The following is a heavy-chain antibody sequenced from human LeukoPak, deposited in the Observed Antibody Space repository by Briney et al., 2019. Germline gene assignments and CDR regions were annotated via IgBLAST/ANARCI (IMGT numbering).Heavy chain of an antibody. V-gene: IGHV4-59*01. CDR1: GASISSDY. CDR3: ASALTTPGTTDFDY. Sequence: SETLSLTCTVSGASISSDYSSWIRQPPGKGLEWIGYLYYSGSTKYNPSLKSRVTISEDTSKSQFSLNLRSVTAADTAVYYCASALTTPGTTDFDYWGQGTLVTVSS. J-gene: IGHJ4*02. D-gene: IGHD1-7*01. CDR2: LYYSGST.